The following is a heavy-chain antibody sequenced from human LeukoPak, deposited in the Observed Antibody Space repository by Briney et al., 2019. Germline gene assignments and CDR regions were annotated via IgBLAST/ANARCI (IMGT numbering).Heavy chain of an antibody. CDR3: ARHYSARFDP. CDR2: IYYSGST. CDR1: GGSISSYY. Sequence: SGTLSLTCTVSGGSISSYYWSWIRQPPGKGLEWIGYIYYSGSTNYNPSLKSRVTVSVDTSKNQFSLKLSSVTAADTAVYYCARHYSARFDPWGQGTLVTVSS. V-gene: IGHV4-59*08. D-gene: IGHD2-15*01. J-gene: IGHJ5*02.